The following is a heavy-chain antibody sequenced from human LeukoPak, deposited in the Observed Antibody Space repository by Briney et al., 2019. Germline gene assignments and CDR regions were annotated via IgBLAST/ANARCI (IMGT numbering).Heavy chain of an antibody. J-gene: IGHJ4*02. CDR3: ARGAYGDYDY. D-gene: IGHD4-17*01. V-gene: IGHV3-23*01. CDR1: GFTFSSYA. CDR2: ISADASST. Sequence: GRSLRLSCAASGFTFSSYAMSWVRQAPGKGLEWVSAISADASSTYYADSVKGPITISRDNSKNTLFLQMNSLRAEDTAVYYCARGAYGDYDYWGQGTLVTVSS.